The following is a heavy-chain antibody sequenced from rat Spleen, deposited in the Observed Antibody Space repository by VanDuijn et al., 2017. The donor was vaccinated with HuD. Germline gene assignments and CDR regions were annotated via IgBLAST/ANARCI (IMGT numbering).Heavy chain of an antibody. CDR1: GFTFSDYY. D-gene: IGHD1-9*01. Sequence: EVQLVESGGGLVQPGRSLKLSCAASGFTFSDYYMAWVRQAPTKGLEWVASISYDGRNIYYRDSVKGRFTISRDNARNTLHLQMDSLRSEDTATYYCARHTYYGYYFDYWGQGVMVTVSS. J-gene: IGHJ2*01. CDR3: ARHTYYGYYFDY. CDR2: ISYDGRNI. V-gene: IGHV5-25*01.